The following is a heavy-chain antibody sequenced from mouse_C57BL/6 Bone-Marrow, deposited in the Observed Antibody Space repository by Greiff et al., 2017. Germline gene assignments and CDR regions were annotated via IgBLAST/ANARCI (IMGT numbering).Heavy chain of an antibody. CDR3: ARRGFITTVVARDYFDY. Sequence: VQLKESGSELRSPGSSVKLSCKDFDSEVFPIAYMSWVRQKPGHGFEWIGGILPSIGRTIYGEKFEDKATLDADTLSNTAYLELNSLTSEDSAIYYCARRGFITTVVARDYFDYWGQGTTLTVSS. J-gene: IGHJ2*01. V-gene: IGHV15-2*01. D-gene: IGHD1-1*01. CDR1: DSEVFPIAY. CDR2: ILPSIGRT.